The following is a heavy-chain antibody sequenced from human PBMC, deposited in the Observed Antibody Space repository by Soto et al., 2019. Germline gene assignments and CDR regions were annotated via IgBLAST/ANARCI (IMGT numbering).Heavy chain of an antibody. D-gene: IGHD2-15*01. CDR3: ARQLWGVVAATNNWFDP. V-gene: IGHV4-39*01. CDR1: GGSISSSSYY. CDR2: IYYSGST. Sequence: QLQLQESGPGLVKPSETLSLTCTVSGGSISSSSYYWGWIRQPPGKGLEWIGSIYYSGSTYYNPSLKSRVTISVDTSKNQFSLKLSSVTAADTAVYYCARQLWGVVAATNNWFDPWGQGTLVTVSS. J-gene: IGHJ5*02.